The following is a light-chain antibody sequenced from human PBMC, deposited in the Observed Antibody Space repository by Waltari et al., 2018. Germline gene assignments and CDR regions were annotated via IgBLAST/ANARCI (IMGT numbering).Light chain of an antibody. CDR2: RNN. Sequence: QSVLTQPPSASGTPGHRVTISCSGSSSNIGSNYVYWYQHPPGTAPKLLIYRNNQRPSVVPDRFSGSKSGTSASLVISGLRSEDEADYYCATWNDSLSGLVFGRGTKLTVL. CDR1: SSNIGSNY. CDR3: ATWNDSLSGLV. J-gene: IGLJ3*02. V-gene: IGLV1-47*01.